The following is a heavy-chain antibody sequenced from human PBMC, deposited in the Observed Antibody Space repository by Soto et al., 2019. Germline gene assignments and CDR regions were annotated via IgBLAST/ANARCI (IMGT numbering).Heavy chain of an antibody. J-gene: IGHJ4*02. CDR3: ARAMYVSSSSDLVQAY. V-gene: IGHV1-46*01. CDR2: INPSGGST. CDR1: GYTFTSYY. Sequence: GASVKVSCKASGYTFTSYYMHWVRQAPGQGLEWMGIINPSGGSTSYAQKFQGRVTMTRDTSTSTVYMELSSLRSEDTAVYYCARAMYVSSSSDLVQAYWGQGTLVTVSS. D-gene: IGHD6-6*01.